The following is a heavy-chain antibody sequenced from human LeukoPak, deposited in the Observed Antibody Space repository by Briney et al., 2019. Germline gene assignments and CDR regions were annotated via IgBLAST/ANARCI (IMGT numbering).Heavy chain of an antibody. J-gene: IGHJ6*03. CDR1: GGTFSSYA. Sequence: SVKVSCKASGGTFSSYAISWVRQAPGRGLEWMGGIIPIFGTANYAQKFQGRVTITADESTSTAYMELSSLRSEDTAVYYCARTPLGYCSSTSCPAKNYYYYYMDVWGKGTTVTVSS. D-gene: IGHD2-2*01. CDR2: IIPIFGTA. V-gene: IGHV1-69*13. CDR3: ARTPLGYCSSTSCPAKNYYYYYMDV.